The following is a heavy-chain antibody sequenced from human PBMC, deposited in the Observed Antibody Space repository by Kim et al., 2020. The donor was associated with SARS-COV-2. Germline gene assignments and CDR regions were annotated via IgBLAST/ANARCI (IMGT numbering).Heavy chain of an antibody. CDR1: GFTFSSYA. CDR2: ISRNGGST. J-gene: IGHJ6*02. V-gene: IGHV3-64D*09. CDR3: VKSGTSCNHPPYNMDV. Sequence: GGSLRLSCSASGFTFSSYAMHWVRQAPGKGLEYASAISRNGGSTYYADSVKGRFTISRDNSKNTLYLQMSSLRAEDTAVYYCVKSGTSCNHPPYNMDVWGQGTTVTVSS. D-gene: IGHD2-2*01.